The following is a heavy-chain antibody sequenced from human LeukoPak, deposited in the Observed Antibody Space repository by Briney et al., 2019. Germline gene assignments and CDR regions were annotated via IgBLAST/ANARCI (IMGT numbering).Heavy chain of an antibody. J-gene: IGHJ4*02. CDR1: RLPFSSYW. D-gene: IGHD5-24*01. CDR3: TRVGYIDEGIDY. CDR2: IKQDGSKK. Sequence: PGGSLRLSCVASRLPFSSYWMTWVRQAPGKGLEWVANIKQDGSKKSYVDSVKGRFTISRDNAKNSLYLQMNSLRAEDTAIYYCTRVGYIDEGIDYWGQGTLVTVSS. V-gene: IGHV3-7*04.